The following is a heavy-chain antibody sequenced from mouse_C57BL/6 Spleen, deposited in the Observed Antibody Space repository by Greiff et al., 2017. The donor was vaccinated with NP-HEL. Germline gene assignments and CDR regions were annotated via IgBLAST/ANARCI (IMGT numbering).Heavy chain of an antibody. Sequence: ESGPGLVKPSQSLSLTCSVTGYSITSGYYWNWIRQFPGNKLEWMGYISYDGSNNYNPSLKNRISITRDTSKNQFFLKLNSVTTEDTATYYCARGDALYDGYYVGFAYWGQGTLVTVSA. CDR1: GYSITSGYY. CDR2: ISYDGSN. J-gene: IGHJ3*01. V-gene: IGHV3-6*01. CDR3: ARGDALYDGYYVGFAY. D-gene: IGHD2-3*01.